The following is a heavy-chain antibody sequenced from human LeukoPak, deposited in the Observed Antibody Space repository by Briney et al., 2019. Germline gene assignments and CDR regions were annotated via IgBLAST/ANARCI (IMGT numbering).Heavy chain of an antibody. V-gene: IGHV1-2*02. CDR1: GYTFTGYY. D-gene: IGHD1-1*01. CDR2: INPNSGGA. CDR3: AREPPGTTGTTCWFDP. Sequence: ASVKVSCKASGYTFTGYYMHWVRQAPGQGLEWMGWINPNSGGANYAQKFQGRVTMTRDTSISTAYMELSRLRSDDTAVYYCAREPPGTTGTTCWFDPWGQGTLVTVSS. J-gene: IGHJ5*02.